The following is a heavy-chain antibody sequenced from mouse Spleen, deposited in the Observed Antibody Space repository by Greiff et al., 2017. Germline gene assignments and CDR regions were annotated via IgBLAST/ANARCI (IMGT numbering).Heavy chain of an antibody. Sequence: QVQLQQSGAELVMPGASVKMSCKASGYTFTDYWMHWVKQRPGQGLEWIGAIDTSDSYTSYNQKFKGKATLTVDESSSTAYMQLSSLTSEDSAVYYCARSQFFTTVGAYWGQGTLVTGSA. CDR2: IDTSDSYT. CDR1: GYTFTDYW. J-gene: IGHJ3*01. CDR3: ARSQFFTTVGAY. V-gene: IGHV1-69*01. D-gene: IGHD1-1*01.